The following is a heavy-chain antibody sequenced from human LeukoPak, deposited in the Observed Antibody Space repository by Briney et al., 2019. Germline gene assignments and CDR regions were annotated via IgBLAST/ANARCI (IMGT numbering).Heavy chain of an antibody. V-gene: IGHV3-7*01. D-gene: IGHD2-2*02. J-gene: IGHJ4*02. CDR2: IKQDGSEK. Sequence: GGSLRLSCAASGFTFSSYWMSWVRQAPGKGLEWVANIKQDGSEKYYVDSVKGRFTISRDNAKNSLYLQMNNLRAEDTAVYYCARDSVVVPAAISSDYWGQGTLVTVSS. CDR1: GFTFSSYW. CDR3: ARDSVVVPAAISSDY.